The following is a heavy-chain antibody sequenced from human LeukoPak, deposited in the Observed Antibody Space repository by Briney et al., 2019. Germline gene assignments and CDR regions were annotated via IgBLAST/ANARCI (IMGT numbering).Heavy chain of an antibody. D-gene: IGHD3/OR15-3a*01. CDR2: IYYSGST. CDR3: AREGGIFGPIDY. Sequence: KPSETLSLTCTVSGGSISSYYWSWIRQPPGKGLEWIGYIYYSGSTNYNPSLKSRVTISVDTSKNQFSLKLSSVTAADTAVYYCAREGGIFGPIDYWGQGTLVTVSS. CDR1: GGSISSYY. J-gene: IGHJ4*02. V-gene: IGHV4-59*01.